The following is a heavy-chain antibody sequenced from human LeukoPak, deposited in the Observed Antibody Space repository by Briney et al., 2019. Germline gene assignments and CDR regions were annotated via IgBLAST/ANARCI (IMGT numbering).Heavy chain of an antibody. J-gene: IGHJ4*02. D-gene: IGHD1-1*01. CDR2: IGTAGDT. V-gene: IGHV3-13*01. CDR1: GFTFSDYD. Sequence: GGSLTLSCAASGFTFSDYDMHWVRQATGKGLEWVSAIGTAGDTYYTGSVKGRFTISRENAKTSLYLQMNSLRAGDTAVYYCVRVAKERVGGVYYFDYWGQGTPVTVSS. CDR3: VRVAKERVGGVYYFDY.